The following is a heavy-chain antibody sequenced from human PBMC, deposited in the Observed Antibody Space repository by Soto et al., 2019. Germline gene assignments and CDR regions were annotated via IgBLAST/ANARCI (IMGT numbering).Heavy chain of an antibody. J-gene: IGHJ4*02. V-gene: IGHV3-48*02. CDR2: ISSSGDLI. Sequence: PGGSLRLSCTASGFTVSDYSVNWVRQAPGKGLEWISYISSSGDLILYADSEKGRFTIARDIAKNSLYLQMDSLRDEDSAVYYCATWAIAVGGAGFWGQGTLVTVSS. D-gene: IGHD2-21*01. CDR1: GFTVSDYS. CDR3: ATWAIAVGGAGF.